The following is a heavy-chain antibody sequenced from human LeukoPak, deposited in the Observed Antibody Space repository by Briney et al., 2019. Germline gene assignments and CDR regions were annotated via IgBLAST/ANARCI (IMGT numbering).Heavy chain of an antibody. Sequence: GGSLRLSCAASGFTVSSNYMSWVRQAPGKGLEWVSVIYSGGSTYYADSVKGRFTISRDNSKNTLYLQMNSLRAEDTAVYYCAIVRDDYSNYVDFYYMDVWGKGTTVTVSS. CDR3: AIVRDDYSNYVDFYYMDV. D-gene: IGHD4-11*01. J-gene: IGHJ6*03. CDR2: IYSGGST. CDR1: GFTVSSNY. V-gene: IGHV3-53*01.